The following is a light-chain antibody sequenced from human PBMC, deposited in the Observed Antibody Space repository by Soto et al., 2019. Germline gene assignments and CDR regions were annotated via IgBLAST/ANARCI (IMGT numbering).Light chain of an antibody. CDR3: HSFDSSLSGSGV. Sequence: QSALTQPPSVSGAPGQRVTISCTGSSSNIGAGYDVHWYQQLPGTAPKLLIYGNSNRPSGVPDRFSGSKSGTSASLAITGLQAEDEADYYCHSFDSSLSGSGVFGTGTKLTVL. CDR2: GNS. J-gene: IGLJ1*01. CDR1: SSNIGAGYD. V-gene: IGLV1-40*01.